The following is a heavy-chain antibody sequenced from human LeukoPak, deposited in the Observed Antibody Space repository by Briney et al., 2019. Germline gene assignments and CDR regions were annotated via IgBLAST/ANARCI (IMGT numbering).Heavy chain of an antibody. CDR1: GFTFSSYS. Sequence: GSLRLSCAASGFTFSSYSMSWVRRAPGKGLEWVSAISGSGGSTYYADSVKGGFTISRDNSKNMLYMKMNRIRAEDTAVYYCAKDGTGGTYFDYWGQGTLVTVSS. J-gene: IGHJ4*02. D-gene: IGHD1-1*01. CDR2: ISGSGGST. CDR3: AKDGTGGTYFDY. V-gene: IGHV3-23*01.